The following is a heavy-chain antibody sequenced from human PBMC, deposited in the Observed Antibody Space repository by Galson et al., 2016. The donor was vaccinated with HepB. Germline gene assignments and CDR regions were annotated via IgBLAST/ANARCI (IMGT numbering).Heavy chain of an antibody. CDR3: AKELNAAAVGVVTYCDY. CDR2: MSGSGGST. Sequence: SLRLSCAASGFTFNTYGMAWVRQAPGKGLEWVSSMSGSGGSTHYADSVKGRFSISRDNSKNTLYLQMDSLRVEDTALYYCAKELNAAAVGVVTYCDYWGQGTHVTVSS. D-gene: IGHD6-25*01. V-gene: IGHV3-23*01. CDR1: GFTFNTYG. J-gene: IGHJ4*02.